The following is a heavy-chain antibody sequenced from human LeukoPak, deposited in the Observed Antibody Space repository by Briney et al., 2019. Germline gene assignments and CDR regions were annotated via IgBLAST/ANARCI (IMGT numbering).Heavy chain of an antibody. V-gene: IGHV3-15*01. CDR3: TTARLEAEQQPTYYYYYYYMDV. Sequence: PGGSLRLSCAASGFTFSNAWMSWVRQAPGKGLEWVGRIKSKIDGGTTDYAAPVKDRFTISRDDSKNTLYLQMNSLKTEDTAVYYCTTARLEAEQQPTYYYYYYYMDVWGKGTTVAVSS. D-gene: IGHD6-13*01. J-gene: IGHJ6*03. CDR1: GFTFSNAW. CDR2: IKSKIDGGTT.